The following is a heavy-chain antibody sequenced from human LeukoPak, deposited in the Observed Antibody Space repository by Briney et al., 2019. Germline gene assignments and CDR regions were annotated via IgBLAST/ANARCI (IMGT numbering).Heavy chain of an antibody. V-gene: IGHV4-61*02. J-gene: IGHJ6*02. Sequence: SQTLSLTCTVSGGSISSGSYYWSWIRQPAGKGLEWIGRIYTSGSTNYNPSLKSRVTISVDTSKNQFSLKLSSVTAADTAVYYCARGYCSSTNCLLDYYYYGMDVWGQGTTVTVSS. CDR1: GGSISSGSYY. CDR2: IYTSGST. CDR3: ARGYCSSTNCLLDYYYYGMDV. D-gene: IGHD2-2*01.